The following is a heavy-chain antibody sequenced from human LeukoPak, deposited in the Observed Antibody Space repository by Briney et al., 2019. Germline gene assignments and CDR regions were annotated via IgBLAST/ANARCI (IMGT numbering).Heavy chain of an antibody. CDR3: ATTVAGRGRGFDY. CDR2: ISGSGGST. Sequence: PGGSLRLSCAASGFTFSSYGMSWVRQAPGKGLEWVSAISGSGGSTYYADSVKGRFTISRDNSKNTLYLQMNSLRAEDTAVYYCATTVAGRGRGFDYWGQGTLVTVSS. V-gene: IGHV3-23*01. D-gene: IGHD6-19*01. J-gene: IGHJ4*02. CDR1: GFTFSSYG.